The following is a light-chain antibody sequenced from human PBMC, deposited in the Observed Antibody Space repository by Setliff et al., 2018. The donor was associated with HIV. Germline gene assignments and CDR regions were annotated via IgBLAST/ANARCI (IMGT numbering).Light chain of an antibody. V-gene: IGLV2-14*01. J-gene: IGLJ2*01. CDR3: SSFTSRSTFVV. CDR1: SSDIGGYNY. CDR2: DVS. Sequence: QSVLTQPASVSGSPGQSITISCTGTSSDIGGYNYVSWYQQHPGKAPKLMIYDVSKRPSGVSNRFSGSKSGNTASLTISGLQAEDEAAYYCSSFTSRSTFVVFGGGTKVTVL.